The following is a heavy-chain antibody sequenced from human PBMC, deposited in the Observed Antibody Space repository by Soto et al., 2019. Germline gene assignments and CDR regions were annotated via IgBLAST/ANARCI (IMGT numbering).Heavy chain of an antibody. V-gene: IGHV3-23*01. CDR2: ISAAGGAS. Sequence: XGSLRLSFAASRFTFRDYAMTWVRQAPGKGLEWVSAISAAGGASYYADAVKGRFIISRDNSKNTLYLQMNRVSVEDTAVYYCAKDHKTTYEVDYWGQGTLVTVSS. D-gene: IGHD3-22*01. CDR1: RFTFRDYA. J-gene: IGHJ4*02. CDR3: AKDHKTTYEVDY.